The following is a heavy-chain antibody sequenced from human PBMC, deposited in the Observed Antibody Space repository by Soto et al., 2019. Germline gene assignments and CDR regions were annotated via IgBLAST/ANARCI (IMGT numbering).Heavy chain of an antibody. CDR1: GYTFTSYG. J-gene: IGHJ4*02. CDR3: ARVSPYCSSTSCYRWWLVPTPPYYFDY. CDR2: ISAYNGNT. Sequence: GASVKVSCKASGYTFTSYGISWVRQAPGQGLEWMGWISAYNGNTNYAQKLQGRVTMTTDTSTSTAYMELRSLRSDDTAVYYCARVSPYCSSTSCYRWWLVPTPPYYFDYWGQGTLVTVSS. D-gene: IGHD2-2*01. V-gene: IGHV1-18*04.